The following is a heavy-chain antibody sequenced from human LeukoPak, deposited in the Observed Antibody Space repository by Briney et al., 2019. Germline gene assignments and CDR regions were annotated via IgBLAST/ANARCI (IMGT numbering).Heavy chain of an antibody. CDR2: ITPMFGTA. V-gene: IGHV1-69*13. Sequence: ASVKVSCKASGGSFSSYAIGWVRQAPGQGLEWMGGITPMFGTANYAQKFQGRVTITADESTSTAYMELSSLRSEDTAVYYCAREGIAVADTRFDYWGQGTLVTVSS. CDR3: AREGIAVADTRFDY. CDR1: GGSFSSYA. D-gene: IGHD6-19*01. J-gene: IGHJ4*02.